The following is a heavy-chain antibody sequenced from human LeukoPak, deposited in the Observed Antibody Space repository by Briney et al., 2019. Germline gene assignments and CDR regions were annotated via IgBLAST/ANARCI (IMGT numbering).Heavy chain of an antibody. D-gene: IGHD6-19*01. CDR3: ASGSSGWYEPDAFDI. Sequence: AASVKVSCKASGGTFSSYAISWVRQAPGQGLEWMGRIIPIFVTANYAQKFQGRVTITTDESTSTAYIELSSLRSEDTAVYYCASGSSGWYEPDAFDIWGQGTMVTVSS. CDR2: IIPIFVTA. V-gene: IGHV1-69*05. CDR1: GGTFSSYA. J-gene: IGHJ3*02.